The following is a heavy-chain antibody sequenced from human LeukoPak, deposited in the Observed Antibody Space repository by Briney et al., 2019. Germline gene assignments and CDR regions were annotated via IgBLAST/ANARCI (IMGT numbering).Heavy chain of an antibody. CDR3: ARGPYTGFDY. D-gene: IGHD2-2*02. V-gene: IGHV4-59*01. Sequence: SETLSLTCTVSGGSISSYYWSWIRQPPGKGLEWIGYIYYSGSTNYSPSLKSRVTISVDTSKNQFSLKLSSVTAADTAVYYCARGPYTGFDYWGQGTLVTVSS. CDR2: IYYSGST. CDR1: GGSISSYY. J-gene: IGHJ4*02.